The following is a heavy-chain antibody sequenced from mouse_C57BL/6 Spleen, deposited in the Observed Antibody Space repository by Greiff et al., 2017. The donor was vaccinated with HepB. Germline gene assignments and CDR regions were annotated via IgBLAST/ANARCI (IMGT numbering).Heavy chain of an antibody. CDR3: RREYGYDDSYWYFDV. CDR1: YTFTDYYM. J-gene: IGHJ1*03. V-gene: IGHV1-83*01. Sequence: VQLVESGPELVKPGASVKMSCKASGYTFTDYYMHWVKQKPGKGLEWIGEIYPGSGNTYYNEKFKGKATLTADTSSSTAYMQLSSLTSEDSAVYFCARREYGYDDSYWYFDVWGTGTTVTVSS. CDR2: YPGSGNTY. D-gene: IGHD2-2*01.